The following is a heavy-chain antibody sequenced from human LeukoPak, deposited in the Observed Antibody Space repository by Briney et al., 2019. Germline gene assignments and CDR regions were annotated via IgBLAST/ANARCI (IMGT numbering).Heavy chain of an antibody. CDR2: ISCNTDGT. CDR1: GFTFDDYT. J-gene: IGHJ6*02. CDR3: VKDLGGGVYDILTGYNYYSGMDV. V-gene: IGHV3-43*01. D-gene: IGHD3-9*01. Sequence: PGGSLRLSCAASGFTFDDYTMHWVRQTPGKGLEWVSLISCNTDGTYYADSVKGRFTISRHNSKNSLYLLMNSLRTEDTALYYCVKDLGGGVYDILTGYNYYSGMDVWGQGTTVT.